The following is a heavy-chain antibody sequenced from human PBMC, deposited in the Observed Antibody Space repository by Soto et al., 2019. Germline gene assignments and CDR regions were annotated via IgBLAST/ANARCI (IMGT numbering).Heavy chain of an antibody. CDR3: ARYTNDYYYAMDV. V-gene: IGHV4-39*07. CDR2: FYHSGTT. J-gene: IGHJ6*02. CDR1: GGSVSSRFYY. D-gene: IGHD2-8*01. Sequence: PSETLSLTCTVSGGSVSSRFYYYNWIRQPPGKGLEWIGYFYHSGTTYYSPSLKSRVTISVDMSKNQFSLRLFSVTAADTAVYYCARYTNDYYYAMDVWGQGTTVTVSS.